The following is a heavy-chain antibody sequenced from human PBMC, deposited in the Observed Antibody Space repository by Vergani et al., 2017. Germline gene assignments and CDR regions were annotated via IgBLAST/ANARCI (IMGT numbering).Heavy chain of an antibody. D-gene: IGHD3-3*01. CDR1: GFTFSSYG. V-gene: IGHV3-30*18. Sequence: QVQLVESGGGVVQPGRSLRLSCAASGFTFSSYGMHWVRQAPGKGLEWVAVISYDGSNKYYADSVKGRFTISRDNSKNTLYLQMNSLRAEDTAVYYCAKGNTISTVRGWFDPWGQGTLVTVSS. CDR2: ISYDGSNK. J-gene: IGHJ5*02. CDR3: AKGNTISTVRGWFDP.